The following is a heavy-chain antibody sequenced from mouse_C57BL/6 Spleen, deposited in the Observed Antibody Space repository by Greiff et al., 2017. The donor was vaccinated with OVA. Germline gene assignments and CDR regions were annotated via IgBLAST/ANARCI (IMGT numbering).Heavy chain of an antibody. CDR3: ARDGYCSSYYYAMDY. D-gene: IGHD1-1*01. CDR1: GFTFSSYA. J-gene: IGHJ4*01. CDR2: ISDGGSYT. Sequence: EVMLVESGGGLVKPGGSLKLSCAASGFTFSSYAMSWVRQTPEKRLEWVATISDGGSYTYYPDNVKGRFTISRDNAKNNLYLQMSHLKSEDTAMYYCARDGYCSSYYYAMDYWGQGTSVTVSS. V-gene: IGHV5-4*01.